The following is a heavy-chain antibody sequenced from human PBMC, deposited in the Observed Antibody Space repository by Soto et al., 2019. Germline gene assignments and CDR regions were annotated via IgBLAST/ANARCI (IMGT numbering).Heavy chain of an antibody. D-gene: IGHD3-3*01. V-gene: IGHV3-48*01. CDR1: GFTFSSYS. J-gene: IGHJ6*03. CDR3: ARGGGYMDV. Sequence: GGSLRLSCAASGFTFSSYSMNWVRQAPGKGLEWVSYIISTSSTIYYADSVKGRFTISRDNAKNSLYLQMNSLRAEDTAVYYCARGGGYMDVWGKGTTVTVSS. CDR2: IISTSSTI.